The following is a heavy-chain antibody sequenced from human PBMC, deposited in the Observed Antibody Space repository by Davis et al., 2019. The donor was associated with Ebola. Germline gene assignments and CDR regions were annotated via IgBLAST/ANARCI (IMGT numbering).Heavy chain of an antibody. CDR3: ATMTRIGTYWYFDL. D-gene: IGHD4-11*01. Sequence: SETLSLTCTISGDSISDYMWNWIRQSDGKRLEWIGRIYPSGSTNYNPSLKSRLTLSLDTSKSQFSLKLDSVIAADTAIYYCATMTRIGTYWYFDLWGRGTLVTVSS. V-gene: IGHV4-4*07. CDR2: IYPSGST. CDR1: GDSISDYM. J-gene: IGHJ2*01.